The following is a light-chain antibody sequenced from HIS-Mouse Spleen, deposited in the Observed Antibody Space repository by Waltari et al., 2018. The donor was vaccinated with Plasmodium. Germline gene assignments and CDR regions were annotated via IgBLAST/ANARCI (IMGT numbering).Light chain of an antibody. CDR2: EDS. V-gene: IGLV3-10*01. J-gene: IGLJ3*02. CDR3: YSTDSSGNHRV. Sequence: SYELTQPPSVSVSPGQTARITCSGAALPKKYALRYHQKSGQAPVLVIYEDSKRPSGIPERFSGSSSGTMATLTISGAQVEDEADYYCYSTDSSGNHRVFGGGTKLTVL. CDR1: ALPKKY.